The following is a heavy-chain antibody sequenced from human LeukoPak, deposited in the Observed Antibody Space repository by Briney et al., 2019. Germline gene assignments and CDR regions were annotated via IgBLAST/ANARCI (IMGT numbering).Heavy chain of an antibody. D-gene: IGHD6-19*01. Sequence: GESLKISCKGSGYSFTSYWVGWVRQMPGKGLEWMGIIYPGDSDTRYSPSFQGQVTISADKSISTAYLQWSSLKASDTAMYYCARRSIAVAPPFNYWGQGTLVTVSS. CDR3: ARRSIAVAPPFNY. V-gene: IGHV5-51*01. CDR1: GYSFTSYW. CDR2: IYPGDSDT. J-gene: IGHJ4*02.